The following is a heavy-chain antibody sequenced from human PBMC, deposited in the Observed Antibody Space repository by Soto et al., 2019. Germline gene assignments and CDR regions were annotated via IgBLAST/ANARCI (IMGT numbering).Heavy chain of an antibody. J-gene: IGHJ4*02. Sequence: PGGSLRLSCAASGFTFSGHSLNWIRQAPGKGLEWIAYMTASGVTMYADSVKGRFTISRDNAKNSLYLQMDSLGVEDTAVYYCARDGGASTFDFDSWGQGTLVTVSS. CDR1: GFTFSGHS. CDR2: MTASGVTM. V-gene: IGHV3-48*04. CDR3: ARDGGASTFDFDS. D-gene: IGHD3-10*01.